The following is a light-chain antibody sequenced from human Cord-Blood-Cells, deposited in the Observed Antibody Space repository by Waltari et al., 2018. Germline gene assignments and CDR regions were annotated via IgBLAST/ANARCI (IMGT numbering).Light chain of an antibody. V-gene: IGLV2-14*01. CDR3: SSYTSSSTLDVV. J-gene: IGLJ2*01. CDR2: DVS. Sequence: QSALTQPASVSGSPGPSITISCTGTSSDVGGYNYVSWYQQHPGKAPKLMIYDVSNQPSGGSNRFSGSTSGNTASLTISWLQAEDEADYYCSSYTSSSTLDVVFGGGTKLTVL. CDR1: SSDVGGYNY.